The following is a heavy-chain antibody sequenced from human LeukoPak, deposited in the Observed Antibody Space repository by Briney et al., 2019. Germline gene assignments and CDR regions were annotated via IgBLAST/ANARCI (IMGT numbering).Heavy chain of an antibody. J-gene: IGHJ4*02. CDR1: AYRFIGSY. D-gene: IGHD1-20*01. CDR2: INPNTGDT. CDR3: ARDGRGGVTGYFDY. V-gene: IGHV1-2*02. Sequence: ASVKVSCKASAYRFIGSYLHWVRQAPGQGLEWMGWINPNTGDTGYAEKFQGRVTMTRDTSMSTAYMELSGLRSDDTAVYYCARDGRGGVTGYFDYWGQGTLVTVSS.